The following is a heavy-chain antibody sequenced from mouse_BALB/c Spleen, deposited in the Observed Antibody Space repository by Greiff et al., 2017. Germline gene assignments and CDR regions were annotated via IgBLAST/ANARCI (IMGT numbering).Heavy chain of an antibody. CDR3: AKGTDYRYAMDY. CDR2: IDPSDSET. V-gene: IGHV1S126*01. J-gene: IGHJ4*01. CDR1: GYSFTSYW. Sequence: VKLQQSGPQLVRPGASVKISCKASGYSFTSYWMHWVKQRPGQGLEWIGMIDPSDSETRLNQKFKDKATLTVDKSSSTAYMQLSSPTSEDSAVYYCAKGTDYRYAMDYWGQGTSVTVSS. D-gene: IGHD2-4*01.